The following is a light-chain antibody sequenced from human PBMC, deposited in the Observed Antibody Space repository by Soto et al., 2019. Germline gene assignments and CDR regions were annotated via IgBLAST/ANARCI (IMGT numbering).Light chain of an antibody. V-gene: IGKV1-5*03. Sequence: DLQIVQYPYTVDGYVGGRVTKTCRASQTISSWLAWYQQKPGKAPKLLIYKASSLESGVPSRFSGSGSGTEYTLTISSRQPDDFATYNCQQYNSYPWTCGQGTKVDIK. CDR2: KAS. J-gene: IGKJ1*01. CDR1: QTISSW. CDR3: QQYNSYPWT.